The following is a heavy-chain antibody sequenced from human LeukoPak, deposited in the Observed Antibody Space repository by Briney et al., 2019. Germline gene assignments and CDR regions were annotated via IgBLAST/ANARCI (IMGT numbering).Heavy chain of an antibody. CDR1: GGSFSGYY. CDR2: MNPSGST. D-gene: IGHD3-22*01. Sequence: SETLSLTCAVYGGSFSGYYWTWIRQTPEEGLEWIGEMNPSGSTSYNPSLKSRVTISVDTSKNQFSLKLSSVTAADMAVYYCARGRQDVTMIVVVMTAVSYYLDVWGKGTTVTVS. J-gene: IGHJ6*03. V-gene: IGHV4-34*01. CDR3: ARGRQDVTMIVVVMTAVSYYLDV.